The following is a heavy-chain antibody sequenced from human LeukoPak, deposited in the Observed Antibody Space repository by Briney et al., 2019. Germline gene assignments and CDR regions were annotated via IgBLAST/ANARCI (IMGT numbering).Heavy chain of an antibody. V-gene: IGHV4-4*07. CDR2: ISTSGST. CDR3: ARVSSAARPPFTFYYMDV. CDR1: GGSIRNYY. J-gene: IGHJ6*03. D-gene: IGHD6-6*01. Sequence: SETLSLTCTVSGGSIRNYYWSWIRQPAGKGLEWIGRISTSGSTNYNPSLKSRVTMPVDTSKNQFSLRLSSVTAADTAVYYCARVSSAARPPFTFYYMDVWGKGTTVTVSS.